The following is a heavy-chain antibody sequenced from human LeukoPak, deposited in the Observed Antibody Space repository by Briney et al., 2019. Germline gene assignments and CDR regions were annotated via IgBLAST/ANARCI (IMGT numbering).Heavy chain of an antibody. D-gene: IGHD1/OR15-1a*01. CDR3: PRDNGGEQLASLFDY. Sequence: ASVKVSCKASAYTFTGYYMHWVRQAPGQGLEWMGWINPNSGATNIAQRFRDRVTMTRDTSLSTAYMELRWLRSDDTALYYCPRDNGGEQLASLFDYWGQGTLVTVSS. J-gene: IGHJ4*02. CDR2: INPNSGAT. V-gene: IGHV1-2*02. CDR1: AYTFTGYY.